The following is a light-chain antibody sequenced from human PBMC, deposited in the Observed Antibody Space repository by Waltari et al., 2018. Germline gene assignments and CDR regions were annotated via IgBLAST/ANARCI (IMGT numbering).Light chain of an antibody. Sequence: EIVLTQSPAILSFSPGERATLSCRASQSVGTYLAWYQQRPGQSPSLLIYDASYRATGIPARFSGSGSETDFTLTISSLQPEDFAVYYCQQRRNWPLTFGGGTRVQ. CDR2: DAS. CDR1: QSVGTY. CDR3: QQRRNWPLT. V-gene: IGKV3-11*01. J-gene: IGKJ4*01.